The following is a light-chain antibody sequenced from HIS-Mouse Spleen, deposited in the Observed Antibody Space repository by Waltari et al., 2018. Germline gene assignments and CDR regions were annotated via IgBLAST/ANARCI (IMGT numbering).Light chain of an antibody. CDR1: SSHVGSYNL. V-gene: IGLV2-23*03. Sequence: QSALTQPASVSGSPGQSIPISCTGTSSHVGSYNLLSWYQQHPGKAPKLMIYEGSKRPSGVSNRFSGSKSGNTASLTISGLQAEDEADYYCCSYAGSSTFGVFGGGTKLTVL. CDR3: CSYAGSSTFGV. CDR2: EGS. J-gene: IGLJ3*02.